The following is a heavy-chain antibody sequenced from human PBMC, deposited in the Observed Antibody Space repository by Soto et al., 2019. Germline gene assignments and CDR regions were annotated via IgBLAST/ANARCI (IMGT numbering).Heavy chain of an antibody. D-gene: IGHD3-22*01. J-gene: IGHJ3*02. V-gene: IGHV3-66*01. Sequence: GGSLRLSCAASGFIVSSNYMTWVRQAPGKGLEWVSVIYSAGSTYYADSVKGRFTISRDNSKNTLYLQINSLRAEDTAVYYCARDYYDISGYDAFDIWGQGTMVTV. CDR2: IYSAGST. CDR1: GFIVSSNY. CDR3: ARDYYDISGYDAFDI.